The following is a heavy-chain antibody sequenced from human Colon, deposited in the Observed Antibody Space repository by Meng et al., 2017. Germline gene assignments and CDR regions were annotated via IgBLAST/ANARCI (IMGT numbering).Heavy chain of an antibody. CDR1: GFTLKNNY. Sequence: EVQLLQSGGSLVQPGGSLRLSCVVSGFTLKNNYLHWVRQDPVRGLEWVAILYSGRITYYADSVKGRFTISRDDSKNTVHLQMNSLTVDDTALYYCATESFAAWGQGTLVTVSS. CDR2: LYSGRIT. D-gene: IGHD3-16*02. J-gene: IGHJ5*02. CDR3: ATESFAA. V-gene: IGHV3-66*02.